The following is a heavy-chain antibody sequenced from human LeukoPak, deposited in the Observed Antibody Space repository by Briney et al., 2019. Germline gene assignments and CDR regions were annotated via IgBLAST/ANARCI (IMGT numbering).Heavy chain of an antibody. D-gene: IGHD3-3*02. CDR2: VYHSGST. CDR1: GGSVSSSNW. J-gene: IGHJ6*02. CDR3: ARVGSFYYYGMDV. Sequence: PSETLSLTCAVSGGSVSSSNWWSWVRQPPGKGLEWIGEVYHSGSTNYNPSLKSRVTISVDRAKNHLSLNLSAVTAADTAVCYCARVGSFYYYGMDVWGQGTTVTVSS. V-gene: IGHV4-4*02.